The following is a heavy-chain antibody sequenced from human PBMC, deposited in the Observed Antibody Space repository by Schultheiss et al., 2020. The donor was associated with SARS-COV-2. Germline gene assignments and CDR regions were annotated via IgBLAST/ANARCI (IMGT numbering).Heavy chain of an antibody. J-gene: IGHJ2*01. V-gene: IGHV3-23*01. CDR2: ISAGGDIT. D-gene: IGHD5-18*01. CDR1: TFAFNSYT. CDR3: ARVGDTAMVNGWYFDL. Sequence: GESLKISCAASTFAFNSYTMSWVRQAPGKGLEWVSGISAGGDITYYADSVKGRFTISRDNSKNTLYLQMGSLRAEDMAVYYCARVGDTAMVNGWYFDLWGRGTLVTVSS.